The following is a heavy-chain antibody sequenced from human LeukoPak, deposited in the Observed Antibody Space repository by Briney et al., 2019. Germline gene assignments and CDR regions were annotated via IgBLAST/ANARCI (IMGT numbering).Heavy chain of an antibody. V-gene: IGHV3-66*01. CDR1: GFTVSSNY. CDR2: IYTTGSI. J-gene: IGHJ4*02. Sequence: QPGGSLRLSCAVSGFTVSSNYMSWVRQAPGKGLEWASTIYTTGSIHYADSVKGRFTISRDNSKNTLYLQMNSLRAEDTAVYYCARGYHDSWGQGTLVTVSS. CDR3: ARGYHDS. D-gene: IGHD3-16*02.